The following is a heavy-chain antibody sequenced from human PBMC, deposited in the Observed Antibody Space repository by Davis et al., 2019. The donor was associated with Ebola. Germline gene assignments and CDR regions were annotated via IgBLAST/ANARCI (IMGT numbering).Heavy chain of an antibody. CDR1: GYSFTSYW. CDR2: IYPGDSDT. Sequence: GESLKISCKGSGYSFTSYWIGWVRQMPGKGLEWMGIIYPGDSDTRYSPSFQGQVTISADKSISTAYLQWRSLKASDTAMYYCARRGNVRFLEAYMDVWGKGTTVTVSS. D-gene: IGHD3-3*01. J-gene: IGHJ6*03. V-gene: IGHV5-51*01. CDR3: ARRGNVRFLEAYMDV.